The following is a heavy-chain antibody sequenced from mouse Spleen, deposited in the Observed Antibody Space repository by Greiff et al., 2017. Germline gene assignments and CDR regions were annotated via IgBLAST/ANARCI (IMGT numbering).Heavy chain of an antibody. CDR3: ARRGGSTSYWYFDV. CDR2: IYPGDGDT. CDR1: GYAFSSYW. Sequence: QVQLQQSGAELVKPGASVKISCKASGYAFSSYWMNWVKQRPGKGLEWIGQIYPGDGDTNYNGKFKGKATLTADKSSSTAYMQLSSLTSEDSAVYFCARRGGSTSYWYFDVWGTGTTVTVSS. V-gene: IGHV1-80*01. D-gene: IGHD1-1*01. J-gene: IGHJ1*03.